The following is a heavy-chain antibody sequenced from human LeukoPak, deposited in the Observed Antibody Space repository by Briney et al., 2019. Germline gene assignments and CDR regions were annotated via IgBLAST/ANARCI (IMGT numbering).Heavy chain of an antibody. V-gene: IGHV4-61*02. CDR1: GGPISSGSYY. Sequence: SETLSLTCTVSGGPISSGSYYWSWIRQPAGKGLEWIGRIYTSGSTNYNPSLKSRVTISVDTSKNQFSLKLSSVTAADTAVYYCARDIGSGWKYYFDYWGQGTLVTVSS. J-gene: IGHJ4*02. CDR2: IYTSGST. D-gene: IGHD6-19*01. CDR3: ARDIGSGWKYYFDY.